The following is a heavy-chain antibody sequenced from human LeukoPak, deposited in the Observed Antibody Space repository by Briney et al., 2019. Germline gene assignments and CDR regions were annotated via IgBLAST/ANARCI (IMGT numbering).Heavy chain of an antibody. J-gene: IGHJ4*02. Sequence: SETLSLTCTVSGGSISSYYWSWIRQPAGKGLEWIGRIYTSGSTNYNPSLKSRVTMSVDTSKNQFSLKLRSVTAADTAVYYCARASDNYDSSAYYSRLYFDYWGQGTLVTVSS. CDR2: IYTSGST. V-gene: IGHV4-4*07. CDR1: GGSISSYY. D-gene: IGHD3-22*01. CDR3: ARASDNYDSSAYYSRLYFDY.